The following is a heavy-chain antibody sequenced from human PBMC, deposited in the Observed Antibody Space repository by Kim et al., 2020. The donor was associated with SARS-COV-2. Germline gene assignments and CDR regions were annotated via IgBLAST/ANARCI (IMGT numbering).Heavy chain of an antibody. CDR3: ARGRGGISMVLVVITAAEYYVDF. CDR1: GESFSDFS. V-gene: IGHV4-34*01. Sequence: SETLSLTCAVYGESFSDFSWSWIRQSPGKGLEWIGDIDHRGSTNYNPSLKSRLSISVDTSKNQFSLRLASVTAADTAVYYCARGRGGISMVLVVITAAEYYVDFWGRGSRVTVSS. J-gene: IGHJ4*02. CDR2: IDHRGST. D-gene: IGHD3-22*01.